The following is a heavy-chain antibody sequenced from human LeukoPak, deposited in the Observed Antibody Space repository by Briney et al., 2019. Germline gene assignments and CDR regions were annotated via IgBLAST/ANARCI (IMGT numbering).Heavy chain of an antibody. CDR2: IYHSGST. J-gene: IGHJ6*04. CDR3: ARGSTGTEYYYYYYGMDV. D-gene: IGHD1-1*01. Sequence: SGTLSHTCAVSGGSISSSNWWSWVRQPPGKGLEWIGEIYHSGSTNYNPSLKSRVTISVDKSKNQFSLKLSSATAADTAVYYCARGSTGTEYYYYYYGMDVWGKGTTVTVSS. V-gene: IGHV4-4*02. CDR1: GGSISSSNW.